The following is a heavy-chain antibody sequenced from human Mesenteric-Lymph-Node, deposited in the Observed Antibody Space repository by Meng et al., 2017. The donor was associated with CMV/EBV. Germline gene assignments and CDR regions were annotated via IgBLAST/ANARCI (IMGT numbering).Heavy chain of an antibody. J-gene: IGHJ4*02. CDR3: GRDPGVDF. V-gene: IGHV3-30*04. CDR1: GFTFSSP. D-gene: IGHD3-3*01. Sequence: GESLKISCVASGFTFSSPIHWVRQAPGKGLEWVAVISHDGTKAHYADSVKGRFTISRDNSKNTLYLQMNSLRVEDTAMYYCGRDPGVDFWGQGTLVTVSS. CDR2: ISHDGTKA.